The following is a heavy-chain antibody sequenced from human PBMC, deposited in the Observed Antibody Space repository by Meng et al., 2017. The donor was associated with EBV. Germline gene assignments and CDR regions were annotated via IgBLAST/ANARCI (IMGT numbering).Heavy chain of an antibody. CDR1: GCTFSSYS. Sequence: EVHVVESGGRLVKPEGSLRLSCAASGCTFSSYSMNCVRQAPGKGLEWVSSISSSSSYIYYADSVKGRFTISRDNAKNSLYLQMNSLRAEDTAVYYCARYYLEWALDYWGQGTLVTVSS. V-gene: IGHV3-21*01. D-gene: IGHD3-3*01. J-gene: IGHJ4*02. CDR2: ISSSSSYI. CDR3: ARYYLEWALDY.